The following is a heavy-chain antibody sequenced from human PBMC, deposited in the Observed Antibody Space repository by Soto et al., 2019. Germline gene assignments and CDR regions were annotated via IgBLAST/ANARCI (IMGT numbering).Heavy chain of an antibody. CDR3: AKAHHITMVRGVMFDY. Sequence: EVQLLESGGGLVQPGGSLRLSCAASGFTFSSYAMSWVRQAPGKGLEWVSAISGSGGSTYYADSVKGRFTISRDNSKNTLYLQMNSLRAEDTAVYYCAKAHHITMVRGVMFDYWGQGTLVTVSS. D-gene: IGHD3-10*01. J-gene: IGHJ4*02. CDR1: GFTFSSYA. V-gene: IGHV3-23*01. CDR2: ISGSGGST.